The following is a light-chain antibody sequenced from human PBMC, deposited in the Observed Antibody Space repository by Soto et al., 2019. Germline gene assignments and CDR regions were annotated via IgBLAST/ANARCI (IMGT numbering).Light chain of an antibody. V-gene: IGLV1-44*01. CDR3: AAWGCSLNSPYV. CDR1: SSNVGSLS. J-gene: IGLJ1*01. Sequence: QPVLTQAPSASGTPGQRVTISCSGSSSNVGSLSVDWYQHLPGTAPKLLIHSNYQRPSGVPDRFSGSKSGTSASLAINGLESQDEADYYCAAWGCSLNSPYVFGTGTKLTVL. CDR2: SNY.